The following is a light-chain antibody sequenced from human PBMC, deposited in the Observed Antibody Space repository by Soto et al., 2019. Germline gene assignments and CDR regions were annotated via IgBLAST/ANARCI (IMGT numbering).Light chain of an antibody. J-gene: IGLJ2*01. V-gene: IGLV4-69*01. Sequence: QPVLTQSPSASASLGASVKLTYTLSSGRSSYAIAWHQQQPEKGPRYLMKLNSDGSHNKGDGIPDRFSGSSSGAERYLTISSLQSEDEADYYCQTWGTGTVLFGGGTKLTVL. CDR2: LNSDGSH. CDR3: QTWGTGTVL. CDR1: SGRSSYA.